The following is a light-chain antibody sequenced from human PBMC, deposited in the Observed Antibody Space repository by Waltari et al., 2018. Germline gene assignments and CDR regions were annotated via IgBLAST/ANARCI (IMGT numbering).Light chain of an antibody. Sequence: DIQMTPSPSTLSAAVGDSVTISCRASESISSWLAWYQQRPGQAPRLLIYKASRLESGVPSRFSGSGSGTEFTLTITSLQPDDFASYYCQQYDTFSATFGPGTTVEI. CDR3: QQYDTFSAT. CDR2: KAS. J-gene: IGKJ1*01. CDR1: ESISSW. V-gene: IGKV1-5*03.